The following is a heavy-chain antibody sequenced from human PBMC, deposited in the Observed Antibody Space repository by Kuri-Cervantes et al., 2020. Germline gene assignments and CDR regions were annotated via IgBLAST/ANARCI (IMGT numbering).Heavy chain of an antibody. J-gene: IGHJ6*02. V-gene: IGHV3-7*01. CDR2: IKQDGSEK. D-gene: IGHD6-13*01. CDR3: AREYSSSWFDYYYGMDV. CDR1: GGSISSYY. Sequence: ETLSLTCTVSGGSISSYYWSWIRQPPGKGLEWVANIKQDGSEKYYVDSVKGRFTISRDNAKNSLYLQMNSLRAEDTAVYYCAREYSSSWFDYYYGMDVWGQGTTVTVSS.